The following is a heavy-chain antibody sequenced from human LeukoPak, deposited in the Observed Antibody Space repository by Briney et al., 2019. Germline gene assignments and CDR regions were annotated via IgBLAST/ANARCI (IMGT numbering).Heavy chain of an antibody. CDR3: VRDDDRPDYGLDY. CDR2: VNTDGSN. CDR1: AFTLSNYW. Sequence: GGSLRLSCAASAFTLSNYWMHWVRQAPGKGLVWVSRVNTDGSNFYADSVKGRFTISRDNSKNTLYLQMNSLRAEDTAVYYCVRDDDRPDYGLDYWGQGTLVTVSS. J-gene: IGHJ4*01. D-gene: IGHD3-16*01. V-gene: IGHV3-74*01.